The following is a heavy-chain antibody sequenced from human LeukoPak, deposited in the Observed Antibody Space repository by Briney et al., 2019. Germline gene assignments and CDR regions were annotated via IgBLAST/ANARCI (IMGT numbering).Heavy chain of an antibody. V-gene: IGHV3-74*01. D-gene: IGHD4-17*01. CDR1: VWTFHHYW. J-gene: IGHJ4*02. Sequence: PGWSLTLPRAHSVWTFHHYWMLWVRQAPAKAREWVPRINPDGSSSNYADSVKGRFTMSRDNAKSMVYLQMDGLRAEDTAVFSCVRQAVSGDSGIAYWGRGVLVTVSS. CDR3: VRQAVSGDSGIAY. CDR2: INPDGSSS.